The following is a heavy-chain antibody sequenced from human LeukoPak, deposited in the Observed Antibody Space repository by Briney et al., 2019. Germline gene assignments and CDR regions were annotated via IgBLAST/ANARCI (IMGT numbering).Heavy chain of an antibody. V-gene: IGHV4-34*01. D-gene: IGHD5-12*01. Sequence: SETLSLTCAVYGGSFSGYYWSWIRQPPGKGLEWIGEITHSGSTNYNPSLKSRVTISVDTSKNQFSLKLSSVTAADTAVYSCARVENSAVDIVATIRWYFDYWGQGTLVTVSS. CDR1: GGSFSGYY. J-gene: IGHJ4*02. CDR3: ARVENSAVDIVATIRWYFDY. CDR2: ITHSGST.